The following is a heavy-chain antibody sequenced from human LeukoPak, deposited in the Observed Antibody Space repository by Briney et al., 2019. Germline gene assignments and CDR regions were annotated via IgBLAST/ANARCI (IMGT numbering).Heavy chain of an antibody. CDR3: AKDTGRGGTFDY. J-gene: IGHJ4*02. CDR2: ISWNSGSI. D-gene: IGHD3-16*01. Sequence: GGSLRLSCAASGFTFDDYAMHWVRQAPGKGLEWVSGISWNSGSIGYADSVKGRFTISRDNAKNSLYLQMNSLRAEDPALYFCAKDTGRGGTFDYWGKGTLVTVSS. V-gene: IGHV3-9*01. CDR1: GFTFDDYA.